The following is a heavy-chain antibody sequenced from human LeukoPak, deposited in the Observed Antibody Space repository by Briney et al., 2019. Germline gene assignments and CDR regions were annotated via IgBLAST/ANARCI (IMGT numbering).Heavy chain of an antibody. CDR1: GFTFSSYG. Sequence: GGSLRLSCAASGFTFSSYGMHWVRQAPGKGLEWVAVIWYDGSNKYYADSVKGRFTISRDDSKNTLYLQMNSLRAEDPAVYYCARDLMVRGVIGYWGQGTLVTVFS. D-gene: IGHD3-10*01. CDR2: IWYDGSNK. CDR3: ARDLMVRGVIGY. J-gene: IGHJ4*02. V-gene: IGHV3-33*01.